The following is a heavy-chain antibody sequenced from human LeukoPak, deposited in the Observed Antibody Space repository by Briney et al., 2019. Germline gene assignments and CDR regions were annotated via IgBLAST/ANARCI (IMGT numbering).Heavy chain of an antibody. D-gene: IGHD2-15*01. V-gene: IGHV3-48*04. CDR2: ISSSGSTI. CDR3: VVCSGGSCSYYYYMDV. J-gene: IGHJ6*03. CDR1: GFTFSSYG. Sequence: GGSLRLSCAASGFTFSSYGMSWVRQAAGKGLEGVSYISSSGSTIYYAESVKVRFTISRDNAKNSLYLQMNSLRAEDTALYHCVVCSGGSCSYYYYMDVWGKGTTVTVSS.